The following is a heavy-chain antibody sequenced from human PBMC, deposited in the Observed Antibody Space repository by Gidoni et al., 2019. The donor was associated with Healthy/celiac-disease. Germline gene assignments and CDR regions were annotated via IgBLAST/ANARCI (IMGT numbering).Heavy chain of an antibody. CDR1: ASTFSSSW. Sequence: EVQMVESGGGLVQPAGSLRLSCVASASTFSSSWMHCVRQAPGKGLVWVSRINSDGSSTSYADSVKGRFTISRDNAKNTLYLQMNSLRAEDTAVYYCAKGELGYCSGGSCGASDYWGQGTLVTVSS. CDR2: INSDGSST. J-gene: IGHJ4*02. D-gene: IGHD2-15*01. V-gene: IGHV3-74*01. CDR3: AKGELGYCSGGSCGASDY.